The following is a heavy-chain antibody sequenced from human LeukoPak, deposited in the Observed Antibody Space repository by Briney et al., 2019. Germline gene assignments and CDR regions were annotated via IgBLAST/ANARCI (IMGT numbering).Heavy chain of an antibody. V-gene: IGHV3-23*01. J-gene: IGHJ3*02. Sequence: TGGPLRLSYAASGFNFSGYAMSWVRQAPGKGLEWVSTISGSGGNTYYADSVKGRFTISRDNSKNTLYLQVNSLRAEDTAVYYCAKRQTTVMALDIWGQGTMVTVSS. D-gene: IGHD4-17*01. CDR2: ISGSGGNT. CDR1: GFNFSGYA. CDR3: AKRQTTVMALDI.